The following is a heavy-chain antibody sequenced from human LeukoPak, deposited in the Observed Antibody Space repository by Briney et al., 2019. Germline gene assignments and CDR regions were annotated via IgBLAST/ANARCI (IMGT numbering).Heavy chain of an antibody. V-gene: IGHV4-4*02. D-gene: IGHD2-8*01. J-gene: IGHJ4*02. CDR2: ICLTGLT. CDR3: SRENGAFSPFGY. CDR1: GGSISNTNW. Sequence: PSGTLSLTCGVSGGSISNTNWWGWVRQPPGQGLEWIGEICLTGLTHYNPSLESRVTLSLEKSKNQLSLNMTPVTAADTAVYFCSRENGAFSPFGYWGQGTLVTVLS.